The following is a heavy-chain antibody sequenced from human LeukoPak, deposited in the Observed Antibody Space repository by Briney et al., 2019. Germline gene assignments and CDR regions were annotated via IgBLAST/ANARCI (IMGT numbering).Heavy chain of an antibody. V-gene: IGHV4-59*01. CDR2: IYYSGST. CDR1: GGSISSYY. D-gene: IGHD5-18*01. CDR3: ARGGVDTAMVGFGGI. Sequence: PSETLSLTCTVSGGSISSYYWSWIRQPPGKGLEWIGYIYYSGSTNYNPSLKSRVTISVDTSKNQFSLKLSSVTAADTAVYYCARGGVDTAMVGFGGIWGQGTMVTVSS. J-gene: IGHJ3*02.